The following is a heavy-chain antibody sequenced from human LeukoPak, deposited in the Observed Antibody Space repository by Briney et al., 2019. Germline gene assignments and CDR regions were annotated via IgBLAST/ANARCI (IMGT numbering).Heavy chain of an antibody. CDR1: GGSFSGYY. CDR2: INHSRNT. CDR3: ASGRAAAGVSGADY. Sequence: SETLSLTCAVYGGSFSGYYWCWIRQPPHTGLEWIGEINHSRNTNSNPTLTSRVTISVDTSKTQLSLRLSSVTAADTAVYYCASGRAAAGVSGADYWGQGTLVTVSS. D-gene: IGHD6-13*01. V-gene: IGHV4-34*01. J-gene: IGHJ4*02.